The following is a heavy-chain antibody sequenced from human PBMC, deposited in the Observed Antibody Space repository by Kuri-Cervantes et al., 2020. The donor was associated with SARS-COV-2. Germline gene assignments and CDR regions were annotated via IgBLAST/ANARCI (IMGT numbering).Heavy chain of an antibody. J-gene: IGHJ4*02. CDR2: ISGSGGST. D-gene: IGHD6-6*01. CDR1: GFTFSSYA. CDR3: AKRTSTGEYSIPSGPLDY. Sequence: GGSLRLSCAASGFTFSSYAMSWVRQAPGKGLEWVSAISGSGGSTYYADSVKGRFTISRDNSKNTLYLQMSSLRAEDTAVYYCAKRTSTGEYSIPSGPLDYWGQGTLVTVPS. V-gene: IGHV3-23*01.